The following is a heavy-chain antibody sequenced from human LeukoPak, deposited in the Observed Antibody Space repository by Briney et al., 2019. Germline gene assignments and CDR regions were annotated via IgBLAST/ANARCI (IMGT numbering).Heavy chain of an antibody. Sequence: GASVKVSCKASGYTFTSYGISWVRQAPGQGLEWMGWINPNSGGTNYAQKFQGRVTMTRDTSISTAYMELSRLRSDDTAVYYCARESASGYSYHYWGQGTLVTVSS. CDR3: ARESASGYSYHY. D-gene: IGHD5-18*01. CDR2: INPNSGGT. V-gene: IGHV1-2*02. J-gene: IGHJ4*02. CDR1: GYTFTSYG.